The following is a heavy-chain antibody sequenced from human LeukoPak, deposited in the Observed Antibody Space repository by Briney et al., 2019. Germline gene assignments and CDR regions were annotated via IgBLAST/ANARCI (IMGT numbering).Heavy chain of an antibody. CDR1: GGSVSSGSYY. CDR3: ARGGAHYYYGMDV. CDR2: IYYSGST. V-gene: IGHV4-61*01. Sequence: NPSETLSLTCTVSGGSVSSGSYYWTWIRQPPGKGLEWIGYIYYSGSTNYNPSLKSRVTISVDTSKNQFSLKLNSVTAADTAVYYCARGGAHYYYGMDVWGQGTTVTVSS. J-gene: IGHJ6*02.